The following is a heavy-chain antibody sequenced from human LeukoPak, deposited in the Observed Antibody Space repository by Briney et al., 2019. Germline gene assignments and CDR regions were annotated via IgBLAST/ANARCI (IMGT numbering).Heavy chain of an antibody. D-gene: IGHD3-22*01. CDR3: ARATTYYYDSSGYYVLDY. V-gene: IGHV4-38-2*02. CDR1: GYSISSGYY. CDR2: IYHSGST. Sequence: SETLSLTCTVSGYSISSGYYWGWIRQPPGKGLEWIGSIYHSGSTYYNPSLKSRVTISVDTSKNQFSLKLSSVTAADTAVYYCARATTYYYDSSGYYVLDYWGQGTLVTVSS. J-gene: IGHJ4*02.